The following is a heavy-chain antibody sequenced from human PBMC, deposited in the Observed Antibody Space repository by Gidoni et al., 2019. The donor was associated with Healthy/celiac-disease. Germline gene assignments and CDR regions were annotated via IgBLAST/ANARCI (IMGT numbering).Heavy chain of an antibody. CDR3: ARDRGYSSSWYVYYYGMDV. Sequence: QVPLVESGGGVLQPGRSLRLSCAESAFTFSSYGRHGVRQAPGTGLEWVAVIWYDGSNKYYADSVKGRFTISRDNSKNTLYLQMNSLRAEDTAVYYCARDRGYSSSWYVYYYGMDVWGQGTTVTVSS. CDR1: AFTFSSYG. J-gene: IGHJ6*02. D-gene: IGHD6-13*01. CDR2: IWYDGSNK. V-gene: IGHV3-33*01.